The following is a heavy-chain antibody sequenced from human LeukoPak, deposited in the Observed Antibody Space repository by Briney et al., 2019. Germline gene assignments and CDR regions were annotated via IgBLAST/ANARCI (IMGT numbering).Heavy chain of an antibody. Sequence: SETLSLTCTVSGGSISSSSYYWGWIRQPPGKGLEWIGSIYHSGSTYYNPSLKSRVTISVDTSKNQFSLKLSSVTAADTAVYYCARGMIGYCSGGSCYTEKYFDYWGQGTLVTVSS. CDR3: ARGMIGYCSGGSCYTEKYFDY. CDR1: GGSISSSSYY. V-gene: IGHV4-39*07. CDR2: IYHSGST. J-gene: IGHJ4*02. D-gene: IGHD2-15*01.